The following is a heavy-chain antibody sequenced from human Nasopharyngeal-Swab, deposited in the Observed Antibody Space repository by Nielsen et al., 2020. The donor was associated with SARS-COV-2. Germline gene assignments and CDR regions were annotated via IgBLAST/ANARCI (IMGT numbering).Heavy chain of an antibody. J-gene: IGHJ4*02. D-gene: IGHD3-22*01. Sequence: WIRQPPGKGLEWVSGISGSGSTTYNADSVKRRFTILRDNSKKTLNLQMNSLRAEDTAVYYCLKTDSSGVGRQFDYWGQGTLVTVSS. CDR3: LKTDSSGVGRQFDY. V-gene: IGHV3-23*01. CDR2: ISGSGSTT.